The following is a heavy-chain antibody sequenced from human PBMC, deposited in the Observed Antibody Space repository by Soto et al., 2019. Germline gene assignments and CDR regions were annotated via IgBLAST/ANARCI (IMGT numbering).Heavy chain of an antibody. D-gene: IGHD3-9*01. Sequence: SETLSLTCAVYGGSFSGYYWSWIRQPPGKGLEWIGEISHSGSTNYNPSLKSRVTISVDTSKNQFSPKLSSVTAADTAVYYCASSYYDILTGYYSGDLTLDYWGQGTLVTVSS. CDR3: ASSYYDILTGYYSGDLTLDY. J-gene: IGHJ4*02. V-gene: IGHV4-34*01. CDR1: GGSFSGYY. CDR2: ISHSGST.